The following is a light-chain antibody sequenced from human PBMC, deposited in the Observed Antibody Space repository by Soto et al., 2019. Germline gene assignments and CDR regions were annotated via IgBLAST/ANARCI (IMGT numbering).Light chain of an antibody. V-gene: IGKV3-20*01. CDR2: GAS. Sequence: IVLTHSPGTLSLSPGKRATLSCRASQSVSSSYLAWYQQKPGHTPRHLINGASSRATSIPDRFSGSGSGTDFTLTISRLEPEDFAVYYCQQYGSSPWTFGQGTTVDIK. CDR3: QQYGSSPWT. CDR1: QSVSSSY. J-gene: IGKJ1*01.